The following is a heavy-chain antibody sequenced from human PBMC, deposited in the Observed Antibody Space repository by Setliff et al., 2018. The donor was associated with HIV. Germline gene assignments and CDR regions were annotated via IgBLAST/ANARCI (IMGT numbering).Heavy chain of an antibody. CDR2: TYYNGNI. Sequence: SSETLSLTCTISGGSLSSHYWSWIRQSPRGGLEWIGYTYYNGNINYNPSLKSRVTITVDESKNQFSLKLSSVTAADTAVYYCATYYIAVAGTFPYWGQGTLVTVSS. CDR1: GGSLSSHY. D-gene: IGHD6-19*01. V-gene: IGHV4-59*11. J-gene: IGHJ4*02. CDR3: ATYYIAVAGTFPY.